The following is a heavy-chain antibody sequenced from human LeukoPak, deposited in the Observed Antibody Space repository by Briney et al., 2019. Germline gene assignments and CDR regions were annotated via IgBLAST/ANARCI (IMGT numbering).Heavy chain of an antibody. V-gene: IGHV4-39*07. D-gene: IGHD6-6*01. J-gene: IGHJ4*02. CDR1: GGSISSSSHY. CDR2: IYYSGST. Sequence: SETLSLTCTVSGGSISSSSHYWGWIRQPPGKGLEWIGSIYYSGSTYYNPSLKSRVTISVDTSKNQFSLKLSSVTAADTAVYYCARPRYSSSYYFDYWGQGTLVTVSS. CDR3: ARPRYSSSYYFDY.